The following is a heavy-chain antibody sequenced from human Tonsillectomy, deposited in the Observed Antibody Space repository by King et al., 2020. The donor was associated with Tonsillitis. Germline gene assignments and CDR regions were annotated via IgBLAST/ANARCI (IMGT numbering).Heavy chain of an antibody. CDR1: GFTVSSNY. CDR2: IYSGGST. J-gene: IGHJ6*02. Sequence: VQLVESGGGLIQPGGSLRLSCAASGFTVSSNYMSWVRQAPGKGLEWVSVIYSGGSTYYADSLKGRFTISRDNSKNTLYLQMNSLRAEDTAVYYCARDRGLSLYYYYGMDVWGQGTTVTVSS. V-gene: IGHV3-53*01. CDR3: ARDRGLSLYYYYGMDV. D-gene: IGHD3-10*01.